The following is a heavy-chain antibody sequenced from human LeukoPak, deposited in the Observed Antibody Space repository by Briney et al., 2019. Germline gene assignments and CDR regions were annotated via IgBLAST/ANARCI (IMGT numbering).Heavy chain of an antibody. CDR2: ISAYNGNT. Sequence: GASVKVSCKASGYTFTSYGISWVRQAPGQGLEWMGWISAYNGNTNYAQKLQGRVTMTTDTSTSTAYMELRSLRSDDTAVYYCARGSPSEIMVYPGAVYYYYMDVWGKGTTVTVSS. V-gene: IGHV1-18*01. J-gene: IGHJ6*03. CDR3: ARGSPSEIMVYPGAVYYYYMDV. CDR1: GYTFTSYG. D-gene: IGHD2-8*01.